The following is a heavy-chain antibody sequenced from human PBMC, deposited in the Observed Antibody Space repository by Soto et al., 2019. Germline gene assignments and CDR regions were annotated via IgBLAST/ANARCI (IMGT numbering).Heavy chain of an antibody. CDR2: ISTYNGNT. Sequence: QVQLVQSGAEVKKPGASVKVSCKASGYTFTSYGISWVRQAPGQGLEWMGWISTYNGNTNYAQKLQGRVTMTTDTSTSTAYMGLRSLRSDVTAVYYCARVPATGYYYDSSGYYYFDYWGQGTLVTVSS. D-gene: IGHD3-22*01. CDR1: GYTFTSYG. CDR3: ARVPATGYYYDSSGYYYFDY. V-gene: IGHV1-18*01. J-gene: IGHJ4*02.